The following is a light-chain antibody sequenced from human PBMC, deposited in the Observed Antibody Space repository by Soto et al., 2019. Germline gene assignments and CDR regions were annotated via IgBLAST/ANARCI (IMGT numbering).Light chain of an antibody. Sequence: SALTQPASVSGSPGQSITISCTGTSSDVGGYNYVSWYQQHPGKAPNLIIFDVSNRPSGVSNRFSGSKSGNSASLTISGLQAEAEADYYCSSYTGSNTPVVFGGGTKLTVL. CDR3: SSYTGSNTPVV. CDR2: DVS. V-gene: IGLV2-14*01. CDR1: SSDVGGYNY. J-gene: IGLJ2*01.